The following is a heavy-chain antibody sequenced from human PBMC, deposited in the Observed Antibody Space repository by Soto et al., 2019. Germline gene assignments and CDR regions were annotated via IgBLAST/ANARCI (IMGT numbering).Heavy chain of an antibody. J-gene: IGHJ4*02. D-gene: IGHD3-22*01. CDR3: AKLISSGSGIFDY. V-gene: IGHV3-30*18. CDR2: ISYDGSNK. CDR1: GLTFSSYG. Sequence: QVQLVESGGGVVQPGRSLRLSCAASGLTFSSYGMHWVRQAPGKGLEWVAVISYDGSNKYYADSVKGRFTISRDNSKNTLYLQMNSLRAEDTAVYYCAKLISSGSGIFDYWGQGTLVTVSS.